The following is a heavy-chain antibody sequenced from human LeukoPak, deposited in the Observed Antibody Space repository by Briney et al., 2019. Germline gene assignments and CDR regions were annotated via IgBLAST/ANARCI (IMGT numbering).Heavy chain of an antibody. CDR1: GYTLTELS. D-gene: IGHD2-2*01. CDR2: FDPEDGET. CDR3: ATLNPVVPDDY. Sequence: GASVKVSCKVSGYTLTELSMHWVRQAPGKGLEWMGGFDPEDGETIYAQKFQGRVTMTGDTSTDTAYMELSSLRSEDTAVYYCATLNPVVPDDYWGQGTLVTVSS. V-gene: IGHV1-24*01. J-gene: IGHJ4*02.